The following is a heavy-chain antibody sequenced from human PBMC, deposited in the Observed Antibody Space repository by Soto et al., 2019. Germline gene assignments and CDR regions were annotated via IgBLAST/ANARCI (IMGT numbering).Heavy chain of an antibody. V-gene: IGHV4-39*01. Sequence: SETLSLTCSVSGDSISSSSYYWGWIRQPPGAGLEWIGNIHYSRKTYYNPSLKSRVTISVDTSKNQFSLKLSSVTAADTALYYCARHGFYCASGNGFDSWGQGTLVTVSS. CDR2: IHYSRKT. CDR1: GDSISSSSYY. D-gene: IGHD3-10*01. J-gene: IGHJ5*01. CDR3: ARHGFYCASGNGFDS.